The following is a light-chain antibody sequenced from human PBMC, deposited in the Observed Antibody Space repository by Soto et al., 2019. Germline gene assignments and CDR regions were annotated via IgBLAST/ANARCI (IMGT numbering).Light chain of an antibody. CDR2: EGS. CDR1: RSDVGSYNL. J-gene: IGLJ2*01. CDR3: CSYAGSRV. V-gene: IGLV2-23*01. Sequence: QSVLTQPASVSVYPGQSITISCTGTRSDVGSYNLVSWYQHHPCKAPKLMIYEGSKRPSGVSNRFSGSKSGNTASLTISGLHAEDEADYYCCSYAGSRVFGGRTKLTVL.